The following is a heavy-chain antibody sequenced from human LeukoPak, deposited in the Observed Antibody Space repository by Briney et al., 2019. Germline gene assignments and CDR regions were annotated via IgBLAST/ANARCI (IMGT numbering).Heavy chain of an antibody. CDR2: ISSSSSYI. CDR1: GFTFSSYS. CDR3: ARVGRSGLGYFDY. D-gene: IGHD3-22*01. V-gene: IGHV3-21*01. J-gene: IGHJ4*02. Sequence: GGSLRLSCAASGFTFSSYSMNWVRQAPGRGLEWVSSISSSSSYIYYADSVKGRFTISRDNAKNSLYLQMNSLRAEDTAVYYCARVGRSGLGYFDYWGQGTLVTVSS.